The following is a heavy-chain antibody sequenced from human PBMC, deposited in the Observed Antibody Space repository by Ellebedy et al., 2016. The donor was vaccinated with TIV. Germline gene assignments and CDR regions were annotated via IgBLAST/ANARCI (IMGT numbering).Heavy chain of an antibody. D-gene: IGHD3-10*01. J-gene: IGHJ4*02. CDR3: ASSGEYYFDY. CDR2: IYYSGST. CDR1: GGSISSSSSY. V-gene: IGHV4-39*01. Sequence: SETLSLTXTVSGGSISSSSSYWGWIRQPPGKGLEWIGSIYYSGSTYYNPSLKSRVTISVDTSKNQFSLKLSSVTAADTAVYYCASSGEYYFDYWGQGTLVTVSS.